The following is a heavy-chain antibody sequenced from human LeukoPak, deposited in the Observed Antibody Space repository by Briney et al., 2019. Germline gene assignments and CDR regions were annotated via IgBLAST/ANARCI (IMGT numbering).Heavy chain of an antibody. Sequence: GGSLRLSCAASGFTFSSYSMNWVRQAPGKGLEWVSSISSSSSYIYYADSVKGRFTISRDNAKNSLYLQMTSLRAEDTAVYYCARAPKYCSSTSCYVNWFDPWGQGTLVTVSS. D-gene: IGHD2-2*01. CDR1: GFTFSSYS. J-gene: IGHJ5*02. CDR2: ISSSSSYI. V-gene: IGHV3-21*01. CDR3: ARAPKYCSSTSCYVNWFDP.